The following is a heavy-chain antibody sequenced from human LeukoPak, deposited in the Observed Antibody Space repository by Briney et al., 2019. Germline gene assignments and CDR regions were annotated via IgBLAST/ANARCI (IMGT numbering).Heavy chain of an antibody. CDR2: IKHDGSDK. D-gene: IGHD4-17*01. Sequence: GGSLRLSCAASGFTFNTYWMSWVRQAPGKGLEWVATIKHDGSDKYYVESVKGRFTMSRDNAKNSLYLQMNSLRAEDTAVYYCARDDYGDFFPFDYWGQGTLVTVSS. J-gene: IGHJ4*02. CDR1: GFTFNTYW. CDR3: ARDDYGDFFPFDY. V-gene: IGHV3-7*01.